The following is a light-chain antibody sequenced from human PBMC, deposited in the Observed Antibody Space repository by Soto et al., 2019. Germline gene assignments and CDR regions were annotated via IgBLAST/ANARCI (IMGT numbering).Light chain of an antibody. CDR2: DAS. Sequence: DIQMTQSPSSLSASVGDRVTITCQASQEISNYLNWYQQKAGKAPKLLIYDASNLETGVPSRFSGSGCGTDFTFTISSLQPEDIATYYCQQYDNIPRTFGQGTKVEIK. CDR3: QQYDNIPRT. V-gene: IGKV1-33*01. CDR1: QEISNY. J-gene: IGKJ1*01.